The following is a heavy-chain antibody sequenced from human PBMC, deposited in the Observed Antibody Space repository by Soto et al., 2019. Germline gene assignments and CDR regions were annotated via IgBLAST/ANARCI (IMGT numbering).Heavy chain of an antibody. J-gene: IGHJ4*02. Sequence: QVQLVESGGGVVQPGRSLRLSCAASGFSFRSYAMHWVRQAPGKGMEWVAVMSYDGSDTDYTDCVKGRFTISRDNSKNTLYLQMSSLRAEDTAVYYCARARLDTPALEYWGQGTLVTVSS. CDR2: MSYDGSDT. CDR3: ARARLDTPALEY. D-gene: IGHD2-2*01. V-gene: IGHV3-30-3*01. CDR1: GFSFRSYA.